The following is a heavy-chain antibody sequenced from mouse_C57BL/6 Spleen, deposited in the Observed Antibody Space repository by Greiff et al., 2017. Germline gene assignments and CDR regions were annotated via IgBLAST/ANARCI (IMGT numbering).Heavy chain of an antibody. J-gene: IGHJ2*01. D-gene: IGHD2-1*01. CDR2: IDPSDSYT. CDR1: GYTFTSYW. Sequence: QVQLKQPGAELVMPGASVKLSCKASGYTFTSYWMHWVKQRPGQGLEWIGEIDPSDSYTNYNQKFKGKSTLTVDKSSSTAYMQLSSLTSEDSAVYYCARGYGNYGGCDYWGQGTTLTVSS. CDR3: ARGYGNYGGCDY. V-gene: IGHV1-69*01.